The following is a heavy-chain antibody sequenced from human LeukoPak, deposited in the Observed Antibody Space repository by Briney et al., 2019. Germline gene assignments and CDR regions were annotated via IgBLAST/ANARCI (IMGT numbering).Heavy chain of an antibody. D-gene: IGHD1-26*01. CDR1: GYAFNSYV. V-gene: IGHV1-18*01. J-gene: IGHJ3*02. CDR3: ARGGGTYSAFDI. CDR2: ISAFNGNT. Sequence: EASVKVSCKASGYAFNSYVISWVRQAPGQGLEWMGWISAFNGNTNYAQNLQGRVNMTTDTSTSTAYMELRSLRSDDTAVYYCARGGGTYSAFDIWGQGTMVTVSS.